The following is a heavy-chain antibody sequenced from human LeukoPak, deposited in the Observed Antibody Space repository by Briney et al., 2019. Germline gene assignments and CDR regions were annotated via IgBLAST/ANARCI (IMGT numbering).Heavy chain of an antibody. J-gene: IGHJ4*02. CDR1: GLTFSSYA. CDR2: ISGSGGST. D-gene: IGHD6-6*01. V-gene: IGHV3-23*01. CDR3: AKDLSDSSLTY. Sequence: GGCLRLSCAASGLTFSSYAMSWVRQAPGKGLEWVSAISGSGGSTYYADSVKGRFTISRDNSKNTLYLQMNSLRAEDTAVYYCAKDLSDSSLTYWGQGTLVTVSS.